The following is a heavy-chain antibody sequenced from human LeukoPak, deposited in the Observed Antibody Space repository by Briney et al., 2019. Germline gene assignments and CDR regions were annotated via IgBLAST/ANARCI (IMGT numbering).Heavy chain of an antibody. V-gene: IGHV5-51*01. CDR3: ARHPLGYDILTGYYTSYYFDY. CDR2: IYPGDSDT. J-gene: IGHJ4*02. D-gene: IGHD3-9*01. Sequence: GESLKISCKGSGYSFTSYWIGWVRQMPGKGLEWMGIIYPGDSDTRYSPSFQGQVTISADKSISTAYLQWSSLKASDTAMYYCARHPLGYDILTGYYTSYYFDYWAREPWSPSPQ. CDR1: GYSFTSYW.